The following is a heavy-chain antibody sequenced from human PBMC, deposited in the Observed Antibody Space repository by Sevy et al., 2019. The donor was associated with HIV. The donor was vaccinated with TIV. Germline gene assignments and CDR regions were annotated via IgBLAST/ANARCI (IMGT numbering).Heavy chain of an antibody. CDR3: ARDQGNTGIYYYYGMDV. J-gene: IGHJ6*02. Sequence: GGSLRLSCAASGFTFSSYWMSWVRQAPGKGLGWVANIKQDGSEKYYVDSVKGRFTISRDNAKNSLYLQMNSLRAEDTAVYYCARDQGNTGIYYYYGMDVWGQGTTVTVSS. CDR2: IKQDGSEK. D-gene: IGHD3-10*01. V-gene: IGHV3-7*01. CDR1: GFTFSSYW.